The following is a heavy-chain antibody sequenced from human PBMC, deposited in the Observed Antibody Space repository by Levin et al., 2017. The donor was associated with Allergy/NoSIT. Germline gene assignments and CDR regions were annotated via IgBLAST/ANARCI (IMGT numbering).Heavy chain of an antibody. D-gene: IGHD6-13*01. V-gene: IGHV4-4*02. J-gene: IGHJ6*02. CDR1: GGSISSSNW. Sequence: SETLSLTCAVSGGSISSSNWWSWVRQPPGKGLEWIGEIYHSGSTNYNPSLKSRVTISVDKSKNQFSLKLSSVTAADTAVYYCARVNGVCYFGFGAAAGTGWGDCYYYGMDVWGQGTTVTVSS. CDR3: ARVNGVCYFGFGAAAGTGWGDCYYYGMDV. CDR2: IYHSGST.